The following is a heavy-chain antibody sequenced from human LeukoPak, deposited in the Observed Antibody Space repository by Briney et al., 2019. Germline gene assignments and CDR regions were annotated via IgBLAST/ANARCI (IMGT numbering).Heavy chain of an antibody. D-gene: IGHD1-1*01. J-gene: IGHJ4*02. CDR3: ARRPERGVLDY. Sequence: GESLKISCEGSGYSFSNYWIGWVRQMPGKGLEWMGIIYPGGSETRYSPSFQGQVTFSVDKSTGTAYLQWASLKASDTAMYYCARRPERGVLDYWGQGTLVTVSS. CDR1: GYSFSNYW. CDR2: IYPGGSET. V-gene: IGHV5-51*01.